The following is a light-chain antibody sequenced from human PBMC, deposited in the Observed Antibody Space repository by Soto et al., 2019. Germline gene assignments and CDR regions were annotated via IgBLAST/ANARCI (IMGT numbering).Light chain of an antibody. CDR3: HQYGSAPAT. Sequence: DIGLTHSACGVSVAPGERATLTCRASQSVSNIYIAWYQQKPGQAPSLLIFGASSRATGIPDRFSGSGSGTDFTLTISGLEPEDLAVYYCHQYGSAPATFGQGTKVDIK. V-gene: IGKV3-20*01. CDR2: GAS. CDR1: QSVSNIY. J-gene: IGKJ1*01.